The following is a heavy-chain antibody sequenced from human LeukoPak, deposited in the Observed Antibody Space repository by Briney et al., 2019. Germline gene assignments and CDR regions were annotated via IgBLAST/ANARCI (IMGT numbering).Heavy chain of an antibody. CDR3: ARDRCSGGSCYTNWFDP. D-gene: IGHD2-15*01. CDR1: GFTFSSYW. CDR2: INSDGSST. V-gene: IGHV3-74*01. Sequence: PGGSLRLSCAASGFTFSSYWMHWVRQAPGKGLVWVSRINSDGSSTSYADSVKGRFTTSRDNAKNTLYLQMNSLRAEDTAVYYCARDRCSGGSCYTNWFDPWGQGTLVTVSS. J-gene: IGHJ5*02.